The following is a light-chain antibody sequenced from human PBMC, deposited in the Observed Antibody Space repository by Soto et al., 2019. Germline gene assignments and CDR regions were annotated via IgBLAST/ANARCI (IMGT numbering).Light chain of an antibody. V-gene: IGKV1-13*02. Sequence: AIHLTQSPSSLSASVGDRVTITCRASQDISRALAWYQQKPGKAPKLLIYDASTLGGGVTSRFSGSGSGTDFTLTISSLQPEDFATYYCQQFNSYSRTFGQGTKVEIK. CDR2: DAS. CDR3: QQFNSYSRT. J-gene: IGKJ1*01. CDR1: QDISRA.